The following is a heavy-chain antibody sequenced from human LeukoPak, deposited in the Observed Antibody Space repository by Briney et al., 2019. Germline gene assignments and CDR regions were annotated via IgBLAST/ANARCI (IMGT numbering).Heavy chain of an antibody. CDR2: IYTSGST. V-gene: IGHV4-4*07. CDR3: ARDYDSGLAFDI. CDR1: GGSISSYY. D-gene: IGHD6-19*01. Sequence: SETLSLTCTVSGGSISSYYWSWIRQPAGKGLEWIGRIYTSGSTNYNPSLKSRVTMSVDTSKNQFSLKLSSVTAADTAAYYCARDYDSGLAFDIWGQGTMVTVSS. J-gene: IGHJ3*02.